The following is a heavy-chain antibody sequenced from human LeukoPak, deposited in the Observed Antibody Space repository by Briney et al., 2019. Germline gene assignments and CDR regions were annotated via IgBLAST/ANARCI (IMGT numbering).Heavy chain of an antibody. Sequence: SETLSLTCTVSGGSISSGDYYWSWIRQPPGKGLEWIGYIYYSGSTYYNPSLKSRVTISVDTSKNQFSLKLSSVTAADTAVYYCAGELRGYSYGDFDYWGQGTLVTVSS. CDR1: GGSISSGDYY. CDR2: IYYSGST. D-gene: IGHD5-18*01. J-gene: IGHJ4*02. CDR3: AGELRGYSYGDFDY. V-gene: IGHV4-30-4*01.